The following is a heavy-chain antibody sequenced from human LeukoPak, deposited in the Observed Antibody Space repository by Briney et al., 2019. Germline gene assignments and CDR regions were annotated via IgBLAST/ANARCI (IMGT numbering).Heavy chain of an antibody. J-gene: IGHJ3*02. V-gene: IGHV1-2*02. CDR3: ARGGLRHDAFDI. D-gene: IGHD5-12*01. CDR2: INPNSGGI. CDR1: GYTFTGYY. Sequence: ASVKVSCKASGYTFTGYYMHWVRQAPGQGLEWMGWINPNSGGINYAQKFQGRVTMTRDTSISTAYMELSRLRSDDTAVYYCARGGLRHDAFDIWGQGTMVTVSS.